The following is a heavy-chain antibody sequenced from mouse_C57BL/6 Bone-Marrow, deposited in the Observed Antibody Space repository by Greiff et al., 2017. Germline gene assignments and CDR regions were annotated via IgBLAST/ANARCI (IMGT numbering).Heavy chain of an antibody. Sequence: VKLQQSGAEPARPGASVKMSCKASGYTFTSYTMHWVKQRPGQGLEWIGYINPSSGYTKYNQKFKDKATLTADKSSSTAYMQLSSLTSEDSAVYYCARLVIYYYGSSWGDFDYWGQGTTLTVSS. CDR3: ARLVIYYYGSSWGDFDY. CDR2: INPSSGYT. D-gene: IGHD1-1*01. V-gene: IGHV1-4*01. J-gene: IGHJ2*01. CDR1: GYTFTSYT.